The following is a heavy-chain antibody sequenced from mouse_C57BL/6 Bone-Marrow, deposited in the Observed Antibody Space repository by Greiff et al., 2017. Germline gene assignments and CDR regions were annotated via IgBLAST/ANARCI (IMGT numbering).Heavy chain of an antibody. J-gene: IGHJ3*01. Sequence: VMLVESGPGLVAPSQSLSITCTVSGFSLTSYAISWVRQPPGKGLEWLGVIWTGGGTNYNSAPKTRMSISKDNTKSQVFLKMNSLRTDDTARYYCASGSFAYWGQGTLVTVSA. CDR1: GFSLTSYA. V-gene: IGHV2-9-1*01. CDR3: ASGSFAY. CDR2: IWTGGGT.